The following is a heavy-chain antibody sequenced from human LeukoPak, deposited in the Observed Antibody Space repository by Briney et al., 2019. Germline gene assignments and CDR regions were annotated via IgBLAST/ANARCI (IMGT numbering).Heavy chain of an antibody. CDR3: AKDRGFGEYFPFFY. CDR1: GFTFSTYA. V-gene: IGHV3-23*01. J-gene: IGHJ4*02. Sequence: GGSLRLSCAASGFTFSTYAMSWVRQTPEKRLEWVSAISGSGGSTYYADSVKGRFTISRDNSKNTLYLQMNSLRAEDTAVYYCAKDRGFGEYFPFFYWGQGTLVTVSS. D-gene: IGHD3-10*01. CDR2: ISGSGGST.